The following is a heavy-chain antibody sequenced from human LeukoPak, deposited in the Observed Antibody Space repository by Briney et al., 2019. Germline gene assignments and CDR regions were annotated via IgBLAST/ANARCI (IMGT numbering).Heavy chain of an antibody. CDR1: GFTLGDYA. J-gene: IGHJ4*02. D-gene: IGHD3-16*01. Sequence: PGGSLRLSCTASGFTLGDYAMSWVRQAPGKGREWVGFIRSKVYDGTTEYAASVKGRFTILRDDSKSIVYLQMNSLKSEDTAVYYCTRDGWGGSYLDYWGQGTLVTVSS. CDR2: IRSKVYDGTT. V-gene: IGHV3-49*04. CDR3: TRDGWGGSYLDY.